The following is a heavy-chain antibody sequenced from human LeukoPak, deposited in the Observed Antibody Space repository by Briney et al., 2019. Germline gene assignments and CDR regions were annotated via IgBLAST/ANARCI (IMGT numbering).Heavy chain of an antibody. CDR3: ARYRGASGYHFDY. D-gene: IGHD5-12*01. V-gene: IGHV4-34*01. CDR2: INHSGST. Sequence: PSETLSLTCTVSGGSISSYYWSWIRQPPGKGLEWIGEINHSGSTNYNPSLKSRVTISVDKSKNQFSLKLSSVTAADTAMYYCARYRGASGYHFDYWGQGTLVTVSS. CDR1: GGSISSYY. J-gene: IGHJ4*02.